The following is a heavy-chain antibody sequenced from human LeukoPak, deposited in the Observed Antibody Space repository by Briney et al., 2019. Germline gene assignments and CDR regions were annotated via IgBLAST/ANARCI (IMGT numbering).Heavy chain of an antibody. J-gene: IGHJ4*02. D-gene: IGHD3-16*01. CDR2: ISSSSSYI. V-gene: IGHV3-21*01. CDR1: GFTFSSYS. Sequence: PGGSLRLSCAASGFTFSSYSMNWVRQALGKGLEWVSSISSSSSYIYYADSVKGRFTISRDNAKNSLYLQMNSLRAEDTAVYYCARETPLWAEGGYWGQGTLVTVSS. CDR3: ARETPLWAEGGY.